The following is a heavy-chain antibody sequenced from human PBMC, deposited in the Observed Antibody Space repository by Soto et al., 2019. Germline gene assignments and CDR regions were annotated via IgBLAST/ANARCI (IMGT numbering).Heavy chain of an antibody. D-gene: IGHD6-13*01. V-gene: IGHV3-53*01. Sequence: PGGSLRLSCAASGFTVSSNYMSWVRQAPGKGLEWVSLIYSGGSTYYADSVKGRFTISRDNSKNSLFLQMNSLRAEDTAVYYCARGNIGSWDYFAYWGQGTPVTVSS. J-gene: IGHJ4*02. CDR1: GFTVSSNY. CDR2: IYSGGST. CDR3: ARGNIGSWDYFAY.